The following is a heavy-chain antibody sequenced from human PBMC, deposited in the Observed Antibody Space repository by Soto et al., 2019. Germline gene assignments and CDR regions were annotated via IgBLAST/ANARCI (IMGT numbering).Heavy chain of an antibody. V-gene: IGHV1-18*01. CDR1: GYTFTSYG. CDR2: ISAYNGNT. J-gene: IGHJ4*02. Sequence: ASVKVSCKASGYTFTSYGISWVRQAPGQGLEWMGWISAYNGNTNYAQKFQGRVTMTTDTSTSTAYMELRSLRSEDTAVYYCAKGSAAVRGFLEWFPSVLLDYWGQGTLVTVSS. D-gene: IGHD3-3*01. CDR3: AKGSAAVRGFLEWFPSVLLDY.